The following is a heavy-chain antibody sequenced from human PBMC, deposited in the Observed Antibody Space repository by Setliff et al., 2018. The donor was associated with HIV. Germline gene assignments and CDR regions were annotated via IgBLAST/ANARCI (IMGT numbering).Heavy chain of an antibody. Sequence: SETLSLTCAVYGGSFSDYYWSWIRQPPGKGLEWIGEINHSGSANYNPSLKSRVTISVDTSKNQFSLKLSSVTAADTAVYYCARGQAGGSDYWGQGTLVTVS. V-gene: IGHV4-34*01. CDR1: GGSFSDYY. J-gene: IGHJ4*02. CDR3: ARGQAGGSDY. CDR2: INHSGSA. D-gene: IGHD2-15*01.